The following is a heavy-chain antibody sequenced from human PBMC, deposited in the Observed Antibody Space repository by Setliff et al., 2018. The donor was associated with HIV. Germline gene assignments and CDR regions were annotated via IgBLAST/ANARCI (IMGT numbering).Heavy chain of an antibody. CDR3: ARYRRDDYYLTAYFDS. CDR2: IYHTGYS. CDR1: AASIRSHY. J-gene: IGHJ4*02. D-gene: IGHD1-26*01. V-gene: IGHV4-59*08. Sequence: SETLSLTCTVSAASIRSHYWSWIRQSPGKGLEWIGYIYHTGYSNSNPSLKSRVTISVDTSKNQFSLKLSSLTAADTAVYYCARYRRDDYYLTAYFDSWGQGTLVTVSS.